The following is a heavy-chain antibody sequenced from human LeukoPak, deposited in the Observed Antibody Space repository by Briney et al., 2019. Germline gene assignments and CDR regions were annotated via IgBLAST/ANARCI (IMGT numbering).Heavy chain of an antibody. CDR3: AKDPMVRGSTYDY. V-gene: IGHV3-23*01. CDR2: ISGRGTT. CDR1: GFTFSSYW. D-gene: IGHD3-10*01. Sequence: SGGSLRLSCAASGFTFSSYWMHWVRQAPGKGLEWVSAISGRGTTYYADSVKGRLTISRDNSKNALYLQMNSLRAEDTAVYYCAKDPMVRGSTYDYWGQGTLVTVSS. J-gene: IGHJ4*02.